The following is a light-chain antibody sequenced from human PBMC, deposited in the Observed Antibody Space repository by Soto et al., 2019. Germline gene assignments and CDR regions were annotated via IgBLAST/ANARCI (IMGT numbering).Light chain of an antibody. J-gene: IGLJ2*01. Sequence: QSALTQPPSVSGAPGQRVTISCTGSSSNIGAGYDEHWYQQLPATAPKLLIYGNSNRPSGVPDRFSGSKSGTSASLAITGLQAEDEADYYCQSYDSSLSGVVFGGGTKLTVL. CDR3: QSYDSSLSGVV. V-gene: IGLV1-40*01. CDR1: SSNIGAGYD. CDR2: GNS.